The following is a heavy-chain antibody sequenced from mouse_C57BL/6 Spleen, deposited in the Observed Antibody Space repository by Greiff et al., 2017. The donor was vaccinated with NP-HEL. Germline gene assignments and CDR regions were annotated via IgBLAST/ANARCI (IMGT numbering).Heavy chain of an antibody. D-gene: IGHD2-1*01. CDR3: ARSEIYYGILFAY. J-gene: IGHJ3*01. V-gene: IGHV1-18*01. Sequence: VQLKESGPELVKPGASVKIPCKASGYTFTDYNMDWVKQSHGKSLEWIGDINPNNGGTIYNQKFKGKATLTVDKSSSTAYMELRSLTSEDTAVYYCARSEIYYGILFAYWGQGTLVTVSA. CDR2: INPNNGGT. CDR1: GYTFTDYN.